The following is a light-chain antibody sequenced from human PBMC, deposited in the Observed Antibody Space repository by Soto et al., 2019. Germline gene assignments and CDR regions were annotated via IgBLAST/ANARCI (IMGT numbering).Light chain of an antibody. CDR2: EVN. V-gene: IGLV2-8*01. CDR1: SSDVGVYNY. J-gene: IGLJ1*01. CDR3: SSYGGYYNYV. Sequence: QSVLTQPPSASGSPGQSVTISCTGTSSDVGVYNYVSWYQQYPGKAPKLMIYEVNKRPSGVPDRFSGSKSGNTASLTVSGLQAEDEADYYCSSYGGYYNYVFGTGTKVTV.